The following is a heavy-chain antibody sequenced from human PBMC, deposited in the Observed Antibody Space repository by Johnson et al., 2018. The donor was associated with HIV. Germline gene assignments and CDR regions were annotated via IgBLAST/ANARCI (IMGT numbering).Heavy chain of an antibody. CDR1: GFTFSSYG. J-gene: IGHJ3*02. D-gene: IGHD4-23*01. CDR2: IYSGGST. CDR3: ARDTVRGYDAFDI. V-gene: IGHV3-NL1*01. Sequence: QVQLVESGGGVVQPGRSLRLSCAASGFTFSSYGMHWVRQAPGKGLEWVSVIYSGGSTYYADSVKGRFTTSRDNSKNTVYLQMNSLRAEDTAVYYCARDTVRGYDAFDIWGQGTMVTVSS.